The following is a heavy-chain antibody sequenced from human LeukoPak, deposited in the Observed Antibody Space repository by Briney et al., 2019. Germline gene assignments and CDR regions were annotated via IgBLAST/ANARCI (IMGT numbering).Heavy chain of an antibody. Sequence: SETLSLTCTVSGGSISSYYWSWIRQPPGKGLEWIGYIYYSGSTNYNPSLKSRVTISVDTSKNQFSLKLSSVTAADTAVYYCARADVTMIVAYWGQGTLVTVSS. CDR1: GGSISSYY. J-gene: IGHJ4*02. D-gene: IGHD3-22*01. V-gene: IGHV4-59*12. CDR2: IYYSGST. CDR3: ARADVTMIVAY.